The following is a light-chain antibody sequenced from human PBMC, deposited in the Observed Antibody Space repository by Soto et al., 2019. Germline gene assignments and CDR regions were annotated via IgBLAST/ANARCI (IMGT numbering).Light chain of an antibody. V-gene: IGKV3-15*01. CDR3: QQYSNWPKT. CDR2: AAS. J-gene: IGKJ1*01. Sequence: EIVMTQSPATLSVSPGERATLSCRASQSVSSKIVWYQQKSCQAPRLLIYAASTRATSVPARFTGSGSGTEFTLTLTSRQSEDFAVYYCQQYSNWPKTFGQGSRVEIK. CDR1: QSVSSK.